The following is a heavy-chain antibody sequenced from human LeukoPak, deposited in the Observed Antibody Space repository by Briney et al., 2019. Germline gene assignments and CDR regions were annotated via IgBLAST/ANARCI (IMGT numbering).Heavy chain of an antibody. CDR3: AKSNGYGLVDI. Sequence: SETLSLTCTVSGGSISTYYWSWIRQPPGKGLEWIGYIYYSGSTSYNPSLKSRVTISLDTSRNQFSLKLTSVTAADTAVYYCAKSNGYGLVDIWGQGTMVTVSS. CDR2: IYYSGST. D-gene: IGHD3-10*01. V-gene: IGHV4-59*12. CDR1: GGSISTYY. J-gene: IGHJ3*02.